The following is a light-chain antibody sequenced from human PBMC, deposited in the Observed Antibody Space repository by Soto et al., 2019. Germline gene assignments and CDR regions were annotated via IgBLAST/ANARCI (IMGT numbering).Light chain of an antibody. CDR1: RSISNS. CDR3: QQYDSYPLT. CDR2: QGS. Sequence: DIQLTQSPSSLSASVGDRVTITCRASRSISNSLAWYQQRPGKAPKHLIYQGSTLEREVSSRFSGGGSGTEFTLTISSLQPDDFATYYCQQYDSYPLTFGGGTRVDIK. V-gene: IGKV1-5*03. J-gene: IGKJ4*01.